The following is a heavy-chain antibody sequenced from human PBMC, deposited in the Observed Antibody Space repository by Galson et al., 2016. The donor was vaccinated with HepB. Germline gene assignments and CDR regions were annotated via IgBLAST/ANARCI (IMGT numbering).Heavy chain of an antibody. CDR1: GYSFTNYW. D-gene: IGHD6-19*01. J-gene: IGHJ4*02. CDR2: IHPDDSDT. CDR3: ARFIGSGWGGFDY. V-gene: IGHV5-51*01. Sequence: QSGAEVKKPGESLKISCKGSGYSFTNYWIGWVRQMPGKGLEWMGMIHPDDSDTKYSPSFQGQVTMSADKSISTAYLQWSSLKAPDTAMYYCARFIGSGWGGFDYWGQGTLVTVSS.